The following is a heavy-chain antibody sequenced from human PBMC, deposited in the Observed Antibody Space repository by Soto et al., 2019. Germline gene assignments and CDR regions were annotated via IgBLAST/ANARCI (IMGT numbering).Heavy chain of an antibody. CDR1: EFTFDDYA. J-gene: IGHJ4*02. CDR2: ISWNSGSI. V-gene: IGHV3-9*01. Sequence: EVQLVESGGGLLQPGGSLRLSCEASEFTFDDYAMHWVGQAPGKGLEWVSGISWNSGSIGYADSVKGRFTISRDNAKNSLYLQMNSLRAEDTALYYCAKGHGYGDYSPFDYWGQGTLVTVSS. D-gene: IGHD4-17*01. CDR3: AKGHGYGDYSPFDY.